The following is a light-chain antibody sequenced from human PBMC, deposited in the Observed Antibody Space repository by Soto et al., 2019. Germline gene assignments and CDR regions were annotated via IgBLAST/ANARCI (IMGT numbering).Light chain of an antibody. Sequence: DIHMTQSPSTLSASVGDRVTITCRASQSIGDWLAWYQQKPGKAPNLLIYKASSVYSGVPSRFSGSGSGTEFTLTISSLQPDDFATYYCQQYSSSSTFGQGTKVEIK. CDR1: QSIGDW. CDR2: KAS. CDR3: QQYSSSST. J-gene: IGKJ1*01. V-gene: IGKV1-5*03.